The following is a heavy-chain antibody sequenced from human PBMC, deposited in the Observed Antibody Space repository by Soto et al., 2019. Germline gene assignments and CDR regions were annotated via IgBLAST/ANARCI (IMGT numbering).Heavy chain of an antibody. V-gene: IGHV3-15*01. J-gene: IGHJ5*02. CDR2: ITDKTDGETT. CDR3: TTEGGYSSSPWWFDP. Sequence: GGSLRLSCAVSGFSVIDAWMSWVRQTPGKGLEWVGHITDKTDGETTDYTAPVKGRFIISRDDSKNTLDLEMNNLNTEDTGVYYCTTEGGYSSSPWWFDPWGPGTLVTVSS. D-gene: IGHD5-18*01. CDR1: GFSVIDAW.